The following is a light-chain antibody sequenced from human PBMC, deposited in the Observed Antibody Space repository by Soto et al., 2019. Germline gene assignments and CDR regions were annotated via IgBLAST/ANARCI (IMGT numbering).Light chain of an antibody. CDR2: DAS. V-gene: IGKV3-15*01. CDR1: QSVTST. Sequence: EIVMTQSPATVSVSPGERATLSCRASQSVTSTLAWYQQKPGQTPRLLIYDASSRATGIPARFSGSGSGTEFSLTISSLQSEEFAVYYCQQYNNWPLTFGGGTKVEIK. CDR3: QQYNNWPLT. J-gene: IGKJ4*01.